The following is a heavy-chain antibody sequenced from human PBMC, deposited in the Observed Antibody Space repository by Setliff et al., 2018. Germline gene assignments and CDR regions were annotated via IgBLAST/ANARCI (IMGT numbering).Heavy chain of an antibody. CDR1: GGSISTYY. CDR3: AMWQLGWFDP. V-gene: IGHV4-59*08. Sequence: SETLSLTCTVSGGSISTYYWSWIRQPPGKGLEWIGYIYYSGSTNYNPSLKSRVTISVDTSKNQFSLKLSSVTAADTAVYYCAMWQLGWFDPWGQGTLVTVSS. CDR2: IYYSGST. J-gene: IGHJ5*02. D-gene: IGHD1-26*01.